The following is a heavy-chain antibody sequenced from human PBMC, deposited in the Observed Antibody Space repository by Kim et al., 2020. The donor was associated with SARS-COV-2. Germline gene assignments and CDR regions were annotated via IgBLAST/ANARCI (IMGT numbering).Heavy chain of an antibody. CDR2: MNPNSGNT. Sequence: ASVKVSCKASGYTFTSYDINWVRQATGQGLEWMGWMNPNSGNTGYAQKFQGRVTMTRNTSISTAYMELSSLRSEDTAVYYCARDYGDLVGMDYWGQGTLVTVSS. CDR1: GYTFTSYD. J-gene: IGHJ4*02. D-gene: IGHD4-17*01. V-gene: IGHV1-8*01. CDR3: ARDYGDLVGMDY.